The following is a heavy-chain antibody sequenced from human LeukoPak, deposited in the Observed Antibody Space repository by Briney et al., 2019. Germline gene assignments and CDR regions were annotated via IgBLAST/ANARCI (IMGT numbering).Heavy chain of an antibody. J-gene: IGHJ4*02. V-gene: IGHV3-7*01. CDR1: GFTFSSYG. CDR2: IKHDGSEK. D-gene: IGHD2-15*01. CDR3: AGDRWGYLLDY. Sequence: PGGSLRLSCAASGFTFSSYGMSWVRQAPGKGLEWVANIKHDGSEKYYVDSVKGRFTISRDNAKNSLYLQMSSLRAEDTAVYYCAGDRWGYLLDYWGQGTLVTVSS.